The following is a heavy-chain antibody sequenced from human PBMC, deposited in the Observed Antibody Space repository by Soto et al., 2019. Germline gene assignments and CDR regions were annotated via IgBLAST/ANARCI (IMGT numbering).Heavy chain of an antibody. J-gene: IGHJ5*02. CDR1: GFTFSSYW. CDR3: ARGYYYDSSGYYQP. V-gene: IGHV3-7*04. CDR2: IKQDGSEK. Sequence: GGSLRLSCAASGFTFSSYWMSWVRQAPGKGLEWVANIKQDGSEKYYVDSVKGRFTISRGNAKNSLYLQMNSLRAEDTAVYYCARGYYYDSSGYYQPWGQGTLVTVSS. D-gene: IGHD3-22*01.